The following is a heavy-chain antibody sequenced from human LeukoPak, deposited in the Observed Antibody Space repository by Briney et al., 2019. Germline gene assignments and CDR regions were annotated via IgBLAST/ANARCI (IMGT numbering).Heavy chain of an antibody. V-gene: IGHV4-61*01. J-gene: IGHJ6*03. D-gene: IGHD3-16*01. CDR2: IYYSGST. Sequence: SETLSLTCTVSGYSISSGYYWGWIRQPPGKGLEWIGYIYYSGSTNYNPSLKSRVTISVDTSKNQFSLKLTSVTAADTAVYYCARETSQKGAHYMDVWGKGTTVTISS. CDR3: ARETSQKGAHYMDV. CDR1: GYSISSGYY.